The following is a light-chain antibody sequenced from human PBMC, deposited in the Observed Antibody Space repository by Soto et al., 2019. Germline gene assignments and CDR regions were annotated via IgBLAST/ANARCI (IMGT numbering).Light chain of an antibody. V-gene: IGLV4-69*01. J-gene: IGLJ2*01. CDR3: QTWGTGIRGV. CDR1: SGHSSYA. Sequence: QSVLTQSPSASASLGASVTLTCTLSSGHSSYAIAWHQQQPEKGPRYLMKLNSDGSHSKGDGIPDRFSGSSSGAERYLTISGLQSEDEADYYCQTWGTGIRGVFGGGTKLTVL. CDR2: LNSDGSH.